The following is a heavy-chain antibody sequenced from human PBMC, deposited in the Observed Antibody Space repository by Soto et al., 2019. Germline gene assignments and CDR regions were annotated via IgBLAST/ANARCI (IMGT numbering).Heavy chain of an antibody. D-gene: IGHD3-16*01. V-gene: IGHV4-61*08. CDR2: VYFSGST. Sequence: AETLSLTCRVSGDSVSSGDYSWSWIRQPPGKGLEWLGHVYFSGSTNYIPSLKSRLTMSVDTAMNQFSLKLNSVTAADTAVYYVARIPVDTYMIYWSVPGGQGTQVTVST. CDR1: GDSVSSGDYS. J-gene: IGHJ5*02. CDR3: ARIPVDTYMIYWSVP.